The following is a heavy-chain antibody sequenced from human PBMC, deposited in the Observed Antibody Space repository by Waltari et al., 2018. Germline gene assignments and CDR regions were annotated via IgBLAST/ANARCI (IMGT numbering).Heavy chain of an antibody. CDR1: GGTFISHA. CDR2: VIPNFGTT. J-gene: IGHJ6*02. Sequence: QVHLVQSGAEVKKPGSSVKVSCQASGGTFISHAINWVRQAPGEGLEWMGRVIPNFGTTHYTQKFQGRLTITADQSMGIAYMELSSLTSQDTAVYYCASPVGHGRGLDVWGQGTTVTVSS. D-gene: IGHD3-16*01. CDR3: ASPVGHGRGLDV. V-gene: IGHV1-69*15.